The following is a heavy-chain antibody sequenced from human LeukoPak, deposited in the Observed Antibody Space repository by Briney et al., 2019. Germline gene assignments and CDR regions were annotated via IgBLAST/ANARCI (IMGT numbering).Heavy chain of an antibody. CDR1: GGSISSGGYY. CDR2: IYYSGST. D-gene: IGHD2-21*01. J-gene: IGHJ4*02. CDR3: ARGASGLPVDY. V-gene: IGHV4-61*08. Sequence: SETLSLTCTVSGGSISSGGYYWSWIRQHPGKGLEWIGYIYYSGSTYYNPSLKSRVTMSVDTSKNQFSLKLKSVTAADTAVYYCARGASGLPVDYWDEGTLVTVS.